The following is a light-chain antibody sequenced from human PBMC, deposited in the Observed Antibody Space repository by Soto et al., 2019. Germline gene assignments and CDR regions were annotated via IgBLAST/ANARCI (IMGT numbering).Light chain of an antibody. CDR2: GAT. J-gene: IGKJ1*01. Sequence: EIVMTQSPATVSVSPGERVTLSCRASQSVTSNLAWYQQKPGQAPRLIVYGATTRATGIPARFSGSGSGKEFTLTISSLQSEDFAVYYCQQYNDWAPETFGQVTKVDIK. CDR3: QQYNDWAPET. CDR1: QSVTSN. V-gene: IGKV3-15*01.